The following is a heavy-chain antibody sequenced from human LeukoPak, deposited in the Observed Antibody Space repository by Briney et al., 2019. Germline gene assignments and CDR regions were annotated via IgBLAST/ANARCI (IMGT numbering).Heavy chain of an antibody. Sequence: GGSLRLSCAASGFTFSNYGMSWVRQAPGKGLEWVSAISGSGGSTYYADSVEGRFTISRDNSKNTLYLQMNSQRAEDTAVYYCAKGQRRLLLDYWGQGTLVTVSS. CDR1: GFTFSNYG. D-gene: IGHD6-25*01. V-gene: IGHV3-23*01. CDR2: ISGSGGST. CDR3: AKGQRRLLLDY. J-gene: IGHJ4*02.